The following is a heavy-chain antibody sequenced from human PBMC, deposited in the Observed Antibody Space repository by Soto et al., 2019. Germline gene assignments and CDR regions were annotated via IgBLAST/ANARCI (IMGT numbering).Heavy chain of an antibody. Sequence: GGSLRLSCSATAFTFSSYEMKCVRQATEKRLEWVSYISSSVSTIYCADSVKGRFTISRDNAKNSLYLHMNRLKAEDRAVYYCASYREAAATDYGMDVWGQGTTVTVSS. CDR3: ASYREAAATDYGMDV. V-gene: IGHV3-48*03. D-gene: IGHD6-13*01. J-gene: IGHJ6*02. CDR2: ISSSVSTI. CDR1: AFTFSSYE.